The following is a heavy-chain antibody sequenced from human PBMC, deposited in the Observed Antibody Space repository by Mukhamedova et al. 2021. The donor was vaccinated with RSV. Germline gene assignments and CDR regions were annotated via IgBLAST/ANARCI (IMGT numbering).Heavy chain of an antibody. CDR3: TRRWGQN. CDR2: RSKANSYAT. D-gene: IGHD1-26*01. Sequence: RSKANSYATAYAASVKGRFTISRDDSKNTAYLQMNSLKTEDTAAYYCTRRWGQNWGQGTLVTVSS. J-gene: IGHJ4*02. V-gene: IGHV3-73*01.